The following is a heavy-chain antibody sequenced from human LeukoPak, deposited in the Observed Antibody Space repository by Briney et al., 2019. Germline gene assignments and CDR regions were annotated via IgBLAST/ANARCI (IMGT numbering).Heavy chain of an antibody. D-gene: IGHD3-10*02. CDR2: IYTGGST. CDR3: ARDRAHYCVLDY. Sequence: RGSLRLSCAVSGFTVSTNYMSWVRQAPGKGLESVSFIYTGGSTHYADSVKGRFTISRDTSKNTLYLQMNSLRDEDTAVYYCARDRAHYCVLDYWGQGTLVTVSS. J-gene: IGHJ4*02. CDR1: GFTVSTNY. V-gene: IGHV3-66*01.